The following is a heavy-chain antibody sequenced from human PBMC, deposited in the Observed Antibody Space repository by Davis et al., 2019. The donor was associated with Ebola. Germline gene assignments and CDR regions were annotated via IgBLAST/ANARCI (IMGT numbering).Heavy chain of an antibody. CDR3: ARDASYYDSSGYYQDY. D-gene: IGHD3-22*01. CDR2: ISYDGSNK. CDR1: GFTFSSYA. V-gene: IGHV3-30*04. J-gene: IGHJ4*02. Sequence: PGESLKISCAASGFTFSSYAMSWVRQAPGKGLEWVAVISYDGSNKYYADSVKGRFTISRDNSKNTLYLQMNSLRAEDTAVYYCARDASYYDSSGYYQDYWGQGTLVTVSS.